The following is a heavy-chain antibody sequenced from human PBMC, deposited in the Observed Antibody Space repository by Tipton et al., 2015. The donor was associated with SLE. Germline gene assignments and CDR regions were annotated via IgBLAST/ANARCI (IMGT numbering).Heavy chain of an antibody. J-gene: IGHJ4*02. Sequence: TLSLTCTVSGDSISSGRHYWSWIRQPAGKGLEWIGHIYENGGTNYNPSLRSRLTMSVDTSKNQFSLNLTSLTAADTAVYYCARPPCTNGVCSFDYWGQGILVTVSS. D-gene: IGHD2-8*01. CDR1: GDSISSGRHY. CDR3: ARPPCTNGVCSFDY. CDR2: IYENGGT. V-gene: IGHV4-61*09.